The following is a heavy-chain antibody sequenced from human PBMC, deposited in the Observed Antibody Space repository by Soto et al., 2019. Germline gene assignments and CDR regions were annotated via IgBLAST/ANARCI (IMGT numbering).Heavy chain of an antibody. D-gene: IGHD2-8*01. V-gene: IGHV3-23*01. CDR2: TTDTDGDR. Sequence: EEQLLESGGDLVQPGGSLRLSCVASGITFRSRAMSWVRQAPGEGLEWVSTTTDTDGDRKYADSVRGRFTISRDNSKNPLYLQMSSLRAEDSAVYFCARVGARGYIVLMVYAEAHFDYWGQGTLVTVSS. CDR3: ARVGARGYIVLMVYAEAHFDY. J-gene: IGHJ4*02. CDR1: GITFRSRA.